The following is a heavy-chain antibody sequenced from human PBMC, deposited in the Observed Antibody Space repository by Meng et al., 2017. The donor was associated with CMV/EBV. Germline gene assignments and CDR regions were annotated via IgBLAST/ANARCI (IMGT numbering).Heavy chain of an antibody. Sequence: SGPTLAKPTQTLTLTCTFSGFSLSTSGVGVGWIRQPPGKAREWHALIYCNDYKRYSPALNSRLTITKDTSKNQVVLTMTNMDPVYTATYYCAHSSGYSSYIDPWGQGTMVTVSS. CDR3: AHSSGYSSYIDP. J-gene: IGHJ5*02. V-gene: IGHV2-5*01. D-gene: IGHD6-13*01. CDR2: IYCNDYK. CDR1: GFSLSTSGVG.